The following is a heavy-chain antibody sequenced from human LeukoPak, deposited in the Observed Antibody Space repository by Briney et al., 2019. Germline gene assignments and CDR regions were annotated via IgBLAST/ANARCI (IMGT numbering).Heavy chain of an antibody. D-gene: IGHD5-18*01. CDR2: ISCSSSTI. V-gene: IGHV3-48*01. J-gene: IGHJ6*03. CDR1: GFTFSSYS. CDR3: ARAPYSYGYPYYYYYYMDV. Sequence: GGSLRLSCAASGFTFSSYSMNWVRQAPGKGLEWVSYISCSSSTIYYADSVKGRFTISRDNAKNSLYLQMNSLRAEDTAVYYCARAPYSYGYPYYYYYYMDVWGKGTTVTVSS.